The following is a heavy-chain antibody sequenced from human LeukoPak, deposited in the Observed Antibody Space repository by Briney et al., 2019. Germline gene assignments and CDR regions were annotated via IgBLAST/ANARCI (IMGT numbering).Heavy chain of an antibody. CDR3: AREKIVVVPAATDYYYYYGMDV. CDR2: IWYDGSNK. CDR1: GFTFSSYG. Sequence: PGGSQRLSCAASGFTFSSYGMHWVRQAPGKGLEWVAVIWYDGSNKYYADSVKGRFTISRDNSKNTLYLQMNSLRAEDTAVYYCAREKIVVVPAATDYYYYYGMDVWGQGTTVTVSS. V-gene: IGHV3-33*01. J-gene: IGHJ6*02. D-gene: IGHD2-2*01.